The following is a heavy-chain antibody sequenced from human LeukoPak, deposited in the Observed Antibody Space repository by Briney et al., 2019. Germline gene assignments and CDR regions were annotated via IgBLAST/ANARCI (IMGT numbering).Heavy chain of an antibody. V-gene: IGHV3-11*06. CDR1: GFTFSDYY. CDR2: ISSSSSHM. CDR3: ARDKSVWGSYSTAFDI. Sequence: GGSLRLSCAASGFTFSDYYMSWIRQAPGKGLEWVASISSSSSHMNYADALKGRFTISRDNAQNSLSLQMNSLRAEDTAVYYCARDKSVWGSYSTAFDIWGQGTMVTVSS. D-gene: IGHD3-16*01. J-gene: IGHJ3*02.